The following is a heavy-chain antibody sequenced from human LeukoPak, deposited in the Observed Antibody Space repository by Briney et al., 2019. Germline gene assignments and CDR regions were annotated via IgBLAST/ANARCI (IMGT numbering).Heavy chain of an antibody. J-gene: IGHJ5*02. CDR2: ISAYNGNT. Sequence: ASVKVSCKASGYTFTSYGISWVRQAPGQGLEWMGWISAYNGNTNYAQKLQGRVTMTTDTSTSTAYMELRSLRSDDTAVYYCAHTPGSIRYANNWFDPWGQGTLVTVSS. CDR1: GYTFTSYG. V-gene: IGHV1-18*04. CDR3: AHTPGSIRYANNWFDP. D-gene: IGHD2-2*01.